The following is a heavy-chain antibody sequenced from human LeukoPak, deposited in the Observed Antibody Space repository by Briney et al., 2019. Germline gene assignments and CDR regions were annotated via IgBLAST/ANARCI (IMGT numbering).Heavy chain of an antibody. J-gene: IGHJ4*02. D-gene: IGHD6-13*01. Sequence: SETLSLTRTVSGGSISIYYWSWIRQPAGKGLEWIGRIYTSGSTNYNPSLKSRVTMSVDTSKDQFSLKLSSVTAADTAVYYCARVSGYQSFDYWGQGTLVTVSS. V-gene: IGHV4-4*07. CDR2: IYTSGST. CDR1: GGSISIYY. CDR3: ARVSGYQSFDY.